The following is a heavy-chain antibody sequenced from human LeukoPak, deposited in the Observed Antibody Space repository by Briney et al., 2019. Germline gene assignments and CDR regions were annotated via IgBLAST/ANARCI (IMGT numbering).Heavy chain of an antibody. CDR2: IIPIFGTA. CDR1: GGTFSSYA. J-gene: IGHJ3*02. CDR3: ARDLRVKIVGATRRGGKDAFDI. Sequence: SVKVSCKASGGTFSSYAISWVRQAPGQGLEWMGRIIPIFGTANYAQKFQGSVTITADKSTSTAYMAQSSLRSEDKAVYYCARDLRVKIVGATRRGGKDAFDIWGQGTMVTVSS. V-gene: IGHV1-69*06. D-gene: IGHD1-26*01.